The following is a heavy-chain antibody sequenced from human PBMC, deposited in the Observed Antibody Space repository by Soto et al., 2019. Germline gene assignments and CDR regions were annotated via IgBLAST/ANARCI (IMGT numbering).Heavy chain of an antibody. Sequence: PSETLSLTCTVSGGSISSYYWSWIRQPPGKGLEWIGYIYYSGSTNYNPSLKSRVTISVDTSKNQFSLKLSSVTAADTAVYYCARNVLSYYYYYMDVWGKGTTVTVSS. CDR2: IYYSGST. V-gene: IGHV4-59*08. CDR3: ARNVLSYYYYYMDV. CDR1: GGSISSYY. J-gene: IGHJ6*03. D-gene: IGHD1-1*01.